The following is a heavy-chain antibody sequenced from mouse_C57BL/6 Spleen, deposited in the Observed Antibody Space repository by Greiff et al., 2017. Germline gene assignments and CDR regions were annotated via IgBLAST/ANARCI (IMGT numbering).Heavy chain of an antibody. Sequence: QVQLQQSGAELMKPGASVTLSCKATGYTFTGYWIEWVKQRPGHGLEWIGEILPGSGSTNYNEKFKGKATFTADTSSKPAYMQLSSLTTEDSAIYYCARGDYYGSSYGWYFDVWGTGTTVTVSS. V-gene: IGHV1-9*01. CDR2: ILPGSGST. J-gene: IGHJ1*03. CDR3: ARGDYYGSSYGWYFDV. CDR1: GYTFTGYW. D-gene: IGHD1-1*01.